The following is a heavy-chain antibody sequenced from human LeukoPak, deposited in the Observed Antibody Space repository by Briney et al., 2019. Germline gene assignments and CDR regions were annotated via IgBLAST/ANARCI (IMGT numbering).Heavy chain of an antibody. D-gene: IGHD6-19*01. CDR2: INHSGST. J-gene: IGHJ5*02. CDR3: AREPRRQWLVIGWFDP. Sequence: SETLSLTCAVYGGSISGYYWSWIRQPPGKGLEWIGEINHSGSTNYNPSLKSRVTISVDTSKNQFSLKLSSVTAADTAVYYRAREPRRQWLVIGWFDPWGQGTLVTVSS. CDR1: GGSISGYY. V-gene: IGHV4-34*01.